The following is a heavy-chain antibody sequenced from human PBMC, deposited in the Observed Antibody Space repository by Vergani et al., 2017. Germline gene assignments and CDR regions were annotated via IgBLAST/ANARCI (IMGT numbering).Heavy chain of an antibody. CDR1: GDSIARGSWY. Sequence: QVQLQESGPGLVRPSETLSLTCRVSGDSIARGSWYWSWIRQPAGKTLEWIGRIYNSGNINRNPSLSSRATLSMDTSKNEFSLTLTSVTATDTAVYYCVRDPWESGGPYSGCWGRGTLVSVSS. CDR3: VRDPWESGGPYSGC. D-gene: IGHD2-15*01. V-gene: IGHV4-61*02. J-gene: IGHJ4*02. CDR2: IYNSGNI.